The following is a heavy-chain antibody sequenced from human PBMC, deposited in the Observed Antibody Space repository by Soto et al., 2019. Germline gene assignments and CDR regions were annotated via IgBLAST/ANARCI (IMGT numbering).Heavy chain of an antibody. J-gene: IGHJ5*02. V-gene: IGHV4-4*07. Sequence: SETLSLTCTVSGGAISTYYWTWIRQPAGKGLEWIGRIYSSGSTKYNPSLQSRVTMSLDTSNNQFSLRLTSVTAADTAVYYCARGQRFSDWFDPWGQGTLVTVS. CDR1: GGAISTYY. CDR2: IYSSGST. CDR3: ARGQRFSDWFDP. D-gene: IGHD3-3*01.